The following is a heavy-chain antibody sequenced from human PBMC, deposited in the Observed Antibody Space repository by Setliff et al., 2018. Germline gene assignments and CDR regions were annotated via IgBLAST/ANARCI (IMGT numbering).Heavy chain of an antibody. J-gene: IGHJ6*02. CDR1: GGTFSSYA. D-gene: IGHD2-21*02. V-gene: IGHV1-69*10. Sequence: SVKVSCKASGGTFSSYAISWVRQAPGQGLEWMGGIIPILGIANYAQKFQGRVTITRNTSISTAYMELSSLRSEDTAVYYCARATDCGGDCYAPTPKYYYYYYGMDVWGQGTTVTVSS. CDR3: ARATDCGGDCYAPTPKYYYYYYGMDV. CDR2: IIPILGIA.